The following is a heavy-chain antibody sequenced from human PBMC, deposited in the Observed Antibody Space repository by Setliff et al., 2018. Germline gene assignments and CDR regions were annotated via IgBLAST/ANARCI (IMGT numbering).Heavy chain of an antibody. CDR2: IYYSGST. D-gene: IGHD5-12*01. V-gene: IGHV4-31*03. J-gene: IGHJ4*02. CDR1: GGSISSGGYY. CDR3: AGAPRRRGGYDPYYFDY. Sequence: SETLSLTCTVSGGSISSGGYYWSWIRQHPGKGLEWIGYIYYSGSTYYNPSLKSRVPISVDPSKNQFSLKLSSVSAADTAVYYCAGAPRRRGGYDPYYFDYWGQGTMVTVSS.